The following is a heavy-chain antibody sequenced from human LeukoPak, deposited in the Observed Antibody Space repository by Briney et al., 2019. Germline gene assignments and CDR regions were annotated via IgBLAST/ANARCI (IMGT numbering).Heavy chain of an antibody. CDR1: GGSISSSSYY. J-gene: IGHJ4*02. Sequence: SETLSLTCTVSGGSISSSSYYWGWIRQHPGKGLEWIGYIYYSGSTYYNPSLKSRVTISVDTSKNQFSLKLSSVTAADTAVYYCARDRGGYSYGYFDYWGQGTLVTVSS. CDR2: IYYSGST. CDR3: ARDRGGYSYGYFDY. D-gene: IGHD5-18*01. V-gene: IGHV4-31*03.